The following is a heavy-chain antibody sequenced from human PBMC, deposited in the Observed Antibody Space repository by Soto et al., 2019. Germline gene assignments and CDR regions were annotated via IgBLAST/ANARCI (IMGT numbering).Heavy chain of an antibody. V-gene: IGHV3-30-3*01. D-gene: IGHD6-13*01. CDR3: ARDNAIWQAGIGYFDY. J-gene: IGHJ4*02. CDR1: GFTFSSYS. Sequence: QVQLVESGGGVVQPGRSLRLSCAASGFTFSSYSMHWVRQAPGKGLEWVALISYDGNKKYYADSVKGRFTISRDNSKDTLYLQMNSLKPDDTAVYYCARDNAIWQAGIGYFDYWGQGTLVTVSS. CDR2: ISYDGNKK.